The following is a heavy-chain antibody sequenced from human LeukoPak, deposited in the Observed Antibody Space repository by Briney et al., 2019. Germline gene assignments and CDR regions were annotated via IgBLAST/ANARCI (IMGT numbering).Heavy chain of an antibody. D-gene: IGHD2-2*01. J-gene: IGHJ4*02. CDR1: GDSVSSSYY. CDR3: ARVGLGSIDVAPFDY. CDR2: IYHSGST. Sequence: PSETLSLTCSVSGDSVSSSYYWGWIRQSPGMGLEWIGYIYHSGSTYYNPSLKSRVTISVDRSKNQFSLKLSSVTAADTAVYYCARVGLGSIDVAPFDYWGQGTLVTVSS. V-gene: IGHV4-38-2*02.